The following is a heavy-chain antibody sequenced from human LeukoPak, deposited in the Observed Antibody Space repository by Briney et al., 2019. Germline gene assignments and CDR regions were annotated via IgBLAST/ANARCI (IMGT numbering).Heavy chain of an antibody. CDR3: AKDYRPDFGVDTPIDY. CDR1: GFTFSSYG. Sequence: PGGSLRLSCAASGFTFSSYGMHWVRQAPGKGLEWVAVISYDGSNKYYADSVKGRFTISRDNPKNTLYLQMNSLRAEDTAVYYCAKDYRPDFGVDTPIDYWGQGTLVTVSS. D-gene: IGHD3-3*01. J-gene: IGHJ4*02. V-gene: IGHV3-30*18. CDR2: ISYDGSNK.